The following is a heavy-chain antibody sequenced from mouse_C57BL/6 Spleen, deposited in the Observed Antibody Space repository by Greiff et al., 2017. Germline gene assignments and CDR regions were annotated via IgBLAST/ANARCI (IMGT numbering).Heavy chain of an antibody. CDR3: ARISLYSLYFDY. CDR1: GYTFTSYW. CDR2: INPSNGGT. D-gene: IGHD2-1*01. V-gene: IGHV1-53*01. J-gene: IGHJ2*01. Sequence: QVQLQQPGTELVKPGASVKLSCKASGYTFTSYWMHWVKQRPGQGLEWVGNINPSNGGTNYNEKFKSKATLTVDKSSSTAYMQLSSLTSEDSAVYYCARISLYSLYFDYWGQGTTLTVSS.